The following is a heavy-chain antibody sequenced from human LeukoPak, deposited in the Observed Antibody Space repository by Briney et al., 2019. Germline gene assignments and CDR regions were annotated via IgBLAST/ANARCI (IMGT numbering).Heavy chain of an antibody. J-gene: IGHJ4*02. CDR2: IYTTGST. CDR1: GGSVSSGSYY. Sequence: PSETLSLTCTVSGGSVSSGSYYWSWVRQPAGKGLKWIGRIYTTGSTNYNPSLKSRVTMSVDTSKNQFSLKLSSVTAADTAVYYCAREVKSSAGPASRREFDCWGQGTLVTVSS. CDR3: AREVKSSAGPASRREFDC. D-gene: IGHD2-2*01. V-gene: IGHV4-61*02.